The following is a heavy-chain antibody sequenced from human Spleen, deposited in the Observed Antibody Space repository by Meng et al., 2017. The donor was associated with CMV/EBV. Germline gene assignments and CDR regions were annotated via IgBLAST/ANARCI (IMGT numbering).Heavy chain of an antibody. Sequence: GESLKISCGGSGFTFSSYAMHWVRQAPGKGLEWVAVISYDGSNKYYADSVKGRFTISRDNSKNTLYLQMNSLRAEDTAVYYCARDRQLADAFDIWGQGTMVTVSS. CDR2: ISYDGSNK. J-gene: IGHJ3*02. D-gene: IGHD1-1*01. CDR3: ARDRQLADAFDI. CDR1: GFTFSSYA. V-gene: IGHV3-30-3*01.